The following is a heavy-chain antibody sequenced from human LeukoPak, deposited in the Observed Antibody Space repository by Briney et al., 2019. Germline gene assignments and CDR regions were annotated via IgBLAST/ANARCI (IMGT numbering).Heavy chain of an antibody. V-gene: IGHV4-39*01. CDR1: GPSVTSGGFY. J-gene: IGHJ5*02. CDR2: VYYTGST. D-gene: IGHD3-10*01. Sequence: SETLPLTCSVSGPSVTSGGFYWGWLRQPPGKGLQWLATVYYTGSTYYNPSLRSRVTISIDTSKNQFSLSLRSLIAADTAVYYCARHSGSGSLSRPFDPWGQGTLVTVSS. CDR3: ARHSGSGSLSRPFDP.